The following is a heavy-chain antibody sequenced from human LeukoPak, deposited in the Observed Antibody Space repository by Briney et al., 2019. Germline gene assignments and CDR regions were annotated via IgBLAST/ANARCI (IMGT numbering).Heavy chain of an antibody. Sequence: ASVKVSCKASGYTFTGYYMHWVRQAPGQGLEWMGWINPNSGGTNYAQKFQGRVTMTRDTSISTAYMELSRLRSDDTAVYYCARDWYYDILTGSFDTFDIWGQGTMVAVSS. CDR1: GYTFTGYY. CDR3: ARDWYYDILTGSFDTFDI. V-gene: IGHV1-2*02. J-gene: IGHJ3*02. D-gene: IGHD3-9*01. CDR2: INPNSGGT.